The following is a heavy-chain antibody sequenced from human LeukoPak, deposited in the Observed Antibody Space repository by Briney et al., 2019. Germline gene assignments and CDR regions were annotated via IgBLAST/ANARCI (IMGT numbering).Heavy chain of an antibody. V-gene: IGHV3-48*03. D-gene: IGHD5-18*01. CDR1: GFTLSLFE. CDR2: VSNSGATK. Sequence: GGSLRLSCVASGFTLSLFEMNWVRQTPGKGLEWISYVSNSGATKNYRDSVKGRFTISRDNAKKSLFLQMDSLRAEDTGLYYCARHDTGDDFDLWGQGTPVTVSS. CDR3: ARHDTGDDFDL. J-gene: IGHJ4*02.